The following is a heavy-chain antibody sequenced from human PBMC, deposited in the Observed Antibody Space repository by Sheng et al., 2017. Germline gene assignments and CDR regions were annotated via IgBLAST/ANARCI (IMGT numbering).Heavy chain of an antibody. CDR3: AKTNYYDNSGSF. CDR1: GFTFNNYA. V-gene: IGHV3-23*01. J-gene: IGHJ4*02. CDR2: IVPGGTGT. Sequence: EVQLLESGGGLVQPGGSLRLSCAASGFTFNNYAMNWVRQAPGRGLEWVSSIVPGGTGTYYADSLRGRFTISRDDSKDTLYLQMNSLRVEDTAVYFCAKTNYYDNSGSFWGQGTLVTVSS. D-gene: IGHD3-22*01.